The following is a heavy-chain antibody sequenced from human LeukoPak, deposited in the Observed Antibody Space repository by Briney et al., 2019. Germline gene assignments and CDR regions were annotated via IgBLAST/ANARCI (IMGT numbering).Heavy chain of an antibody. CDR2: ISGYNGNT. J-gene: IGHJ4*02. D-gene: IGHD1-14*01. CDR3: ASWVGSSYNDY. CDR1: GYTFTSYG. V-gene: IGHV1-18*01. Sequence: AASVKVSCKASGYTFTSYGLSWVRQAPGQGLEWMGWISGYNGNTHYAQRFQGRVTMTTDTSTSTAYMELRSLRSDGTAMYYCASWVGSSYNDYWGQGTLVTASS.